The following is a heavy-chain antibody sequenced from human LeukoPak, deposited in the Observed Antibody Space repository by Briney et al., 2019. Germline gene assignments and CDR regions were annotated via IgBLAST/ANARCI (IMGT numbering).Heavy chain of an antibody. CDR2: INPSGGST. CDR3: ARDWRLRSRGEGYYYYMDV. D-gene: IGHD5-12*01. J-gene: IGHJ6*03. V-gene: IGHV1-46*01. Sequence: GASVKVSCKASGYTSTSYYMHWVRQAPGQGLEWMGIINPSGGSTSYAQKFQGRVTMTRDTSTSTVYMELSSLRSEDTAVYYCARDWRLRSRGEGYYYYMDVWGKGTTVTVSS. CDR1: GYTSTSYY.